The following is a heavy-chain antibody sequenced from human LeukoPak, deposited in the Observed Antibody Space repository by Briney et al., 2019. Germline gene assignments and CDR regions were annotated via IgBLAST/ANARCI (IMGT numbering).Heavy chain of an antibody. J-gene: IGHJ4*02. D-gene: IGHD5-18*01. Sequence: ASVKVSYKASGYTFTGYYMHWVRQAPGQGGEWMGWINPNSGGTNYAQKFQGRVTMTRDTSISTAYMELSRLTDDTAVYYCAREGSDTGMVDYWGQGTLVTVSS. V-gene: IGHV1-2*02. CDR2: INPNSGGT. CDR3: AREGSDTGMVDY. CDR1: GYTFTGYY.